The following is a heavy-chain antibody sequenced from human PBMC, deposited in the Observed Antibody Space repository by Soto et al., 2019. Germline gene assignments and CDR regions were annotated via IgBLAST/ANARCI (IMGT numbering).Heavy chain of an antibody. J-gene: IGHJ4*02. V-gene: IGHV4-30-4*01. CDR2: VHYSGNT. CDR3: AREIMAADHFDY. Sequence: QIQLHESGPGLVKPSQTLSLTCTVSGGSIRSGDYYWSWIRQTPERGLEWCGYVHYSGNTFYNPSFQRRASISLDSSRNQFPLNLSSVTDADSAVYYCAREIMAADHFDYWGQGALVSVSS. D-gene: IGHD6-13*01. CDR1: GGSIRSGDYY.